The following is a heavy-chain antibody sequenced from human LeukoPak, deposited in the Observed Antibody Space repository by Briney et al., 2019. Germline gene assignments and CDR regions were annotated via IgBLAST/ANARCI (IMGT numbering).Heavy chain of an antibody. CDR3: ARGGTIFTFFDY. CDR1: GGSINSGDYY. CDR2: VYTSGNT. Sequence: SQTLSLTCTVSGGSINSGDYYWSWIRQPAGKGLEWIGRVYTSGNTLYNPSLKSRVAISIDRSKNQSSLKLTSVTAADTTLYHCARGGTIFTFFDYWGQGIVVTVSS. V-gene: IGHV4-61*02. D-gene: IGHD5-24*01. J-gene: IGHJ4*02.